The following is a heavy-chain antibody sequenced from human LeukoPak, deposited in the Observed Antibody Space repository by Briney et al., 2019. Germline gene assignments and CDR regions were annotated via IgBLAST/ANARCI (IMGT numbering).Heavy chain of an antibody. CDR3: ARLKGTTFVFDY. V-gene: IGHV3-7*03. J-gene: IGHJ4*02. D-gene: IGHD3-10*02. Sequence: PGGSLRLSCVASGFTFSRHWMTWVRQAPGKGLEWLANINPDGGDKFYVDSVKGRFTMSRDNDWNILYLQMDSLRADDTAVYYCARLKGTTFVFDYWGQGTLVTVSS. CDR2: INPDGGDK. CDR1: GFTFSRHW.